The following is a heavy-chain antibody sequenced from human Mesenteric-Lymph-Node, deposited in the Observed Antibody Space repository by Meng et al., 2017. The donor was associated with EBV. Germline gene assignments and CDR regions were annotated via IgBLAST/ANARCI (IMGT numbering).Heavy chain of an antibody. D-gene: IGHD3-16*01. J-gene: IGHJ4*02. CDR1: GYTFTNYG. Sequence: QGQLVTSGACGNKPVGSLKVSCNASGYTFTNYGIIWVRQAPGQGLEWMGWISAYNGNTNYAQKLQGRVTMTTDTSRSTAYMELRSLRSDDTALYYCARDLGMITFGGASDYWGQGTLVTVSS. CDR3: ARDLGMITFGGASDY. V-gene: IGHV1-18*01. CDR2: ISAYNGNT.